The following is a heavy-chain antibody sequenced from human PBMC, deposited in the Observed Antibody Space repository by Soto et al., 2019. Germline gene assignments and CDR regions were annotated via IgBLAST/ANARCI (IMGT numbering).Heavy chain of an antibody. CDR2: IRNIRSGDTI. CDR3: ASSITQLLTD. D-gene: IGHD6-13*01. CDR1: GFSVSDHF. Sequence: EVQLVESGGGSVQPGGSLRLSCTASGFSVSDHFMDWVRQTPGKGLEWVGQIRNIRSGDTICYAASVKGRFTVSRDDSRNSVYLQMNSLKIEDTAVYYCASSITQLLTDWGQGALVAVAS. V-gene: IGHV3-72*01. J-gene: IGHJ4*02.